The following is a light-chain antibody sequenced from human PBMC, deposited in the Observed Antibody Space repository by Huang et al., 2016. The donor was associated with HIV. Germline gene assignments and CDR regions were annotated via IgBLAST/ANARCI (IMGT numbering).Light chain of an antibody. Sequence: DIITTQSPDSLAVSLGERATLNCRSSQSVYSSSTRMAYMAWVQQKPGQSPRLRLFWASTREAGVPDRFTGSGSGTHFTLTIASLEAEDAAIYYCQQYYSSPQTFGQGTRVEVK. CDR3: QQYYSSPQT. CDR2: WAS. CDR1: QSVYSSSTRMAY. J-gene: IGKJ1*01. V-gene: IGKV4-1*01.